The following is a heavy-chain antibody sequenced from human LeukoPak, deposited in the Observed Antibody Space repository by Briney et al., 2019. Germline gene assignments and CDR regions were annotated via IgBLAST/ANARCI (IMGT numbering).Heavy chain of an antibody. J-gene: IGHJ4*02. CDR3: TREAAAGIDY. Sequence: GGSLRLSCAASGFTFSTYWMSWVRQAPGKGLEWVANIKQDGSEKYYLDSVKGRFTISRDNAKDSLYLQMNSLRAEDTAVYFCTREAAAGIDYWGQGTLVTASS. CDR1: GFTFSTYW. D-gene: IGHD6-13*01. V-gene: IGHV3-7*01. CDR2: IKQDGSEK.